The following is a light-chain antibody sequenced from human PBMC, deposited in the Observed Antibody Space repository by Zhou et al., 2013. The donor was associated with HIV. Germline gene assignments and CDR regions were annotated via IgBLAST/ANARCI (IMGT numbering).Light chain of an antibody. CDR1: QSVSSSY. CDR2: GAS. Sequence: EIVLTQSPATLSLSPGERATLSCRASQSVSSSYLAWYQQKPGQAPRLLIYGASSRATGIPDRFSGSGSGTDFTLTISTLDPDDFAVYYCQQYGASPWTFGQGTKVE. J-gene: IGKJ1*01. V-gene: IGKV3-20*01. CDR3: QQYGASPWT.